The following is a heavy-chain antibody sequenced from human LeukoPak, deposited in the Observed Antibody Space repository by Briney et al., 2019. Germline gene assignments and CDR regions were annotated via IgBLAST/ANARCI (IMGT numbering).Heavy chain of an antibody. CDR1: GGSFSGYY. J-gene: IGHJ4*02. D-gene: IGHD6-19*01. CDR2: INHSGST. Sequence: SETLSLTCAVYGGSFSGYYWSWIRQPPGKGLEWIGEINHSGSTNYNPSLKSRVTIPVDTSKNQFSLKLTSVTAADTAVYYCAEKAVAGPYFDYWGQGTLGTASP. V-gene: IGHV4-34*01. CDR3: AEKAVAGPYFDY.